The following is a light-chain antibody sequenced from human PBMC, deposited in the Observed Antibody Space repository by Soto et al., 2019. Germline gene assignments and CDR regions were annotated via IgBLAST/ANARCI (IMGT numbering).Light chain of an antibody. Sequence: DIQMTQSPSFVSASVGDRFTITCLASQSIDNWLAWYQQKPGKAPKLLIYDASTLESGVSSGFSGSGSGTEFTLTISSLRPDDFATYYCQHYDTFPYTLGQGTKVDI. CDR2: DAS. J-gene: IGKJ2*01. CDR3: QHYDTFPYT. V-gene: IGKV1-5*01. CDR1: QSIDNW.